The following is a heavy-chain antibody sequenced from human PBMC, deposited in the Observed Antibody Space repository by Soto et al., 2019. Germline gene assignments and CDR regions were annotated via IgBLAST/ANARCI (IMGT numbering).Heavy chain of an antibody. J-gene: IGHJ6*02. Sequence: QVQLVQSGAEVKKPGSSVKVSCKASGGTFSSYAISWVRQAPGQGLEWMGGIIPIFGTANYAQKFQGRVTITADESTSTPYMELSSLRSEDRAVYYCAGSSPFKPPKFCYSMDVWAQGTTVTVS. CDR3: AGSSPFKPPKFCYSMDV. CDR1: GGTFSSYA. V-gene: IGHV1-69*01. CDR2: IIPIFGTA. D-gene: IGHD2-2*01.